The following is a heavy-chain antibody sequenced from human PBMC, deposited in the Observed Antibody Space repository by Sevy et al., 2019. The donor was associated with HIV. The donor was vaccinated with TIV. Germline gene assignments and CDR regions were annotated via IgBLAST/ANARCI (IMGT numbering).Heavy chain of an antibody. Sequence: VSVKVSCKVSGYTLTKLSIHWVRQAPGKGLEWMGDFDSQDGETIYSQRFQGRVTMTVDTPTDTAYMDLSSLTSEDTAVYYCATVGLRYYSGSSSYQGDWFDPWGQGTLVTVSS. V-gene: IGHV1-24*01. CDR1: GYTLTKLS. CDR2: FDSQDGET. J-gene: IGHJ5*02. CDR3: ATVGLRYYSGSSSYQGDWFDP. D-gene: IGHD2-15*01.